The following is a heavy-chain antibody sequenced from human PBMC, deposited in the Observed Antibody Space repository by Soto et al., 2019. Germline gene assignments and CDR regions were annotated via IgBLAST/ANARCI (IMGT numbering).Heavy chain of an antibody. V-gene: IGHV3-7*01. J-gene: IGHJ4*02. D-gene: IGHD1-26*01. CDR2: IKEDGSET. CDR3: AKHQVGHRVTNY. CDR1: GFSFSSYW. Sequence: EVQLVESGGGLVQPGGSLRLSCTASGFSFSSYWMSWVRQAPGKGLEWVANIKEDGSETYYVGSAEGRFTISRDNAKNSLFVQMNSLRAEDTAMYYCAKHQVGHRVTNYWGQGTLVTVSS.